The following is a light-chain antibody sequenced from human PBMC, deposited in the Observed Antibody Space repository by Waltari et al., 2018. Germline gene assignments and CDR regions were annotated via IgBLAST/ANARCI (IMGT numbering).Light chain of an antibody. CDR3: QKYGSIPAT. J-gene: IGKJ1*01. CDR1: QSVSRY. CDR2: DAS. Sequence: DIVLTQSPGTLSLSPGERATLSCRASQSVSRYLAWYQQKPGQAPRLLIYDASTRATGIPDRFSGSGSGTDFSLTISSLEPEDFAVYYCQKYGSIPATFGQGTKVEIK. V-gene: IGKV3-20*01.